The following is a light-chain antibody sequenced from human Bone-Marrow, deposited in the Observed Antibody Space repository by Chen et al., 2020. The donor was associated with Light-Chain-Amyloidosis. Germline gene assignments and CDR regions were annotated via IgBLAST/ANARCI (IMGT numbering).Light chain of an antibody. V-gene: IGLV3-21*02. CDR3: QVWDRSSDRPV. Sequence: SYVLTQPSSVSVAPGQTATIACGGNNIGSTSVHWYQQTPGQAPLLVVYDDSDRPSGIPERLSGSNCGNTATLNSSRVEAGDEADYYCQVWDRSSDRPVFGGGTKLTVL. CDR2: DDS. J-gene: IGLJ3*02. CDR1: NIGSTS.